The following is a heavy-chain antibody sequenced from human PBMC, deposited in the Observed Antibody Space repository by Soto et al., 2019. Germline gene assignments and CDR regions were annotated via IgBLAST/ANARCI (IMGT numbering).Heavy chain of an antibody. CDR3: ARDFVITMLRGVPLYYGLDV. CDR2: IYYSGST. Sequence: QVQLQESGPGLVKPSESLSLTYTVSGGSVSSGSFYWSWIRQPPGKGLEWIGYIYYSGSTNYNPSLKSRVTISVDMSLNQFALKLSSVTAADTAVYYCARDFVITMLRGVPLYYGLDVWGQGTTVTVTS. D-gene: IGHD3-10*01. CDR1: GGSVSSGSFY. J-gene: IGHJ6*02. V-gene: IGHV4-61*01.